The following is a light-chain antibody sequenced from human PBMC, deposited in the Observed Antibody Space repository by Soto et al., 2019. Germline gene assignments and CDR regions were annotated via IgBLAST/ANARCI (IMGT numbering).Light chain of an antibody. V-gene: IGKV3-15*01. CDR1: QSVSSY. CDR3: QQYNNLPPIT. CDR2: GAS. J-gene: IGKJ5*01. Sequence: MTESRGPLSLSTEERATLSCRASQSVSSYLAWYQQKPGQAPRLLIYGASTRATGIPARFSGSGSGTEFTLTISSLQSEDFAVYYCQQYNNLPPITFGQGTRLEIK.